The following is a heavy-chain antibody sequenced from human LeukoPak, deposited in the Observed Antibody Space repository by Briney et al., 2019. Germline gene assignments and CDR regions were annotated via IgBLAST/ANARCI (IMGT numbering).Heavy chain of an antibody. V-gene: IGHV1-46*01. Sequence: GASVKVSCKASGYTYTSYYMHWVRQAPGQGLEWMGIINPSGGSTSYAQKFQGRVTMTRDTSISTAYMELSRLRSDDTAVYYCARSGTTLLYYYYYYMDVWGKGTTVTVSS. D-gene: IGHD1-7*01. CDR1: GYTYTSYY. CDR3: ARSGTTLLYYYYYYMDV. CDR2: INPSGGST. J-gene: IGHJ6*03.